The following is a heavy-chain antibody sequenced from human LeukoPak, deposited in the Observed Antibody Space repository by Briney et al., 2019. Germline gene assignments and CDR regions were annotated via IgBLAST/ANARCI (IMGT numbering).Heavy chain of an antibody. CDR1: GFTVSSNY. Sequence: PGGSLRLSCAASGFTVSSNYMSWVRQAPGKGLEWVSVIYSGGSTYYADSVKGRFTISRDNSKNTLYLQMNSPRAEDTAVYYCARDPLLYGRVTFDYWGQGTLVTVSS. CDR3: ARDPLLYGRVTFDY. D-gene: IGHD4-17*01. J-gene: IGHJ4*02. CDR2: IYSGGST. V-gene: IGHV3-53*01.